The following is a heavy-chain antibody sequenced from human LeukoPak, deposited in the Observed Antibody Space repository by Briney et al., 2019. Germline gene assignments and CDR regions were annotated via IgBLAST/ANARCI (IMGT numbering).Heavy chain of an antibody. D-gene: IGHD2-2*02. Sequence: SETLSLTCTVSGGSISSGGYYWSWIRQHPGKGLEWIGYIYYSGSTYYIPSLKSRVTISVDTSKNQFSLKLSSVTAADTAVYYCAREGSVVVPAAIRGYFDYWGQGTLVTVSS. CDR3: AREGSVVVPAAIRGYFDY. CDR1: GGSISSGGYY. CDR2: IYYSGST. J-gene: IGHJ4*02. V-gene: IGHV4-31*03.